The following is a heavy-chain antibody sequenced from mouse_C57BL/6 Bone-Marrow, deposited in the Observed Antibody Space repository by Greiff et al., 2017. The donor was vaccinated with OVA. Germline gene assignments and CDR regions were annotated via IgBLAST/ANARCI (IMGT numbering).Heavy chain of an antibody. J-gene: IGHJ1*03. CDR1: GYAFTNYL. V-gene: IGHV1-54*01. CDR3: ARSGGLRLWYFDV. D-gene: IGHD2-4*01. Sequence: QVQLQQSGAELVRPGTSVKVSCKASGYAFTNYLIEWVKQRPGQGLEWIGVINPGSGGTHYNEKFKGKATLTADKSSSTAYMQLSSLTSEDSAVYFCARSGGLRLWYFDVWGTGTTVTVSS. CDR2: INPGSGGT.